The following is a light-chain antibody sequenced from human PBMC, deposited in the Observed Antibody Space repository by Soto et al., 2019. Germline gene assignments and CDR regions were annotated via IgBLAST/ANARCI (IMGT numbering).Light chain of an antibody. CDR3: SSYTSSSTHV. CDR1: SSNIGNNA. Sequence: QSVLTQPPSVSEAPRQRVTISCSGSSSNIGNNAVNWYQQLPGKAPKLLIYYDDLLPSGVSDRFSGSKSGTSASLAISGLQSEDEANYYCSSYTSSSTHVFGTGTKLTVL. J-gene: IGLJ1*01. CDR2: YDD. V-gene: IGLV1-36*01.